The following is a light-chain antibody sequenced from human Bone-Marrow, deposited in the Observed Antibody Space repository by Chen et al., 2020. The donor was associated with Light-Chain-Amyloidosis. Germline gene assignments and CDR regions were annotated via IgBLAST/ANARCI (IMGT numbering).Light chain of an antibody. V-gene: IGLV3-25*03. CDR2: RDT. Sequence: SYELTQPPSVSVSPGQTARITCSGDDLPTKYAYWYQQKPGQAPVLVIHRDTERPSGISERFSGSRSGSTSPLTIIGVQAEDESDYHGQAADSSGTYEVIFGGGTKLTVL. CDR3: QAADSSGTYEVI. CDR1: DLPTKY. J-gene: IGLJ2*01.